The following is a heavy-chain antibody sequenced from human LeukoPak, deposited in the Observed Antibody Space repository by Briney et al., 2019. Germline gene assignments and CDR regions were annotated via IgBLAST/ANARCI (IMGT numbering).Heavy chain of an antibody. V-gene: IGHV3-9*01. J-gene: IGHJ4*02. CDR1: GFTFDDYA. D-gene: IGHD6-19*01. CDR2: ISWNSGSI. Sequence: GGSLRLSCAASGFTFDDYAMHWVRQAPGKGLEWVSGISWNSGSIGYADSVKGRFTISRDNAKNSLCLQMNSLRAEDTALYYCAKDISRSGWYFWGTASDYWGQGTLVTVSS. CDR3: AKDISRSGWYFWGTASDY.